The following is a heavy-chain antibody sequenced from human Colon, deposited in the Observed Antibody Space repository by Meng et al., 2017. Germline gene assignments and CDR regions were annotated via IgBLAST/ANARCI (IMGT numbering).Heavy chain of an antibody. CDR2: IYHSGTT. Sequence: KESRPMTVKASGSLYFTCADSGGCIASKSWWIWVCQPPGKGVEWIGEIYHSGTTNSNASLMSRVTISVDRSNNQFSLNLRSLTAADTATYYCASRPAAFRTYYFDYWGQGTLVTVSS. V-gene: IGHV4-4*02. D-gene: IGHD2-21*02. CDR3: ASRPAAFRTYYFDY. CDR1: GGCIASKSW. J-gene: IGHJ4*02.